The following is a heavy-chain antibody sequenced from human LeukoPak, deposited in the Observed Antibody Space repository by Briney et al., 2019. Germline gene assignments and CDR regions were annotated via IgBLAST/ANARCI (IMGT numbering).Heavy chain of an antibody. Sequence: GSLRLSCAASGYSISSGYYWGWIRQPPGKGLEWIGSIYYSGSTYYNPSLKSRVTISVDTSKNQFSLKLSSVTAADTAVYYCARVATTTNPPQRPFDYWGQGTLVTVSS. CDR2: IYYSGST. CDR1: GYSISSGYY. V-gene: IGHV4-38-2*01. D-gene: IGHD5-12*01. J-gene: IGHJ4*02. CDR3: ARVATTTNPPQRPFDY.